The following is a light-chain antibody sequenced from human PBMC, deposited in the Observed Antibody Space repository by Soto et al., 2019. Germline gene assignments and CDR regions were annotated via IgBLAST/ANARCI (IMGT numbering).Light chain of an antibody. CDR2: RAS. CDR3: QQYHQWPPIT. V-gene: IGKV3-15*01. CDR1: QSVSNN. Sequence: VLTQSPGTLSLSPLERATLSCRSSQSVSNNYLAWCQQKPGQAPRLLIFRASTRATGIPARFSGSGSGTEFTLTISSLQSEDFAVYYCQQYHQWPPITFGQGTRLEIK. J-gene: IGKJ5*01.